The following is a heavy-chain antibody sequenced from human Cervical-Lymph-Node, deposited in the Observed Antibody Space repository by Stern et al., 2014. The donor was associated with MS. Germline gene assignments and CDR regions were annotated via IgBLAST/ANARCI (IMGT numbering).Heavy chain of an antibody. J-gene: IGHJ6*02. CDR2: ISGSGGST. CDR1: GFTFTNYA. CDR3: AKLVGSTVYYAMDV. Sequence: EVQLLESGGGLVQPGGSLRLSCAASGFTFTNYAMIWVRQAPGKGLECVSAISGSGGSTYYADSVKGRFTISRDNPRTTLYMQMNSLRAEDTALYYCAKLVGSTVYYAMDVWGQGTTVTVSS. V-gene: IGHV3-23*01. D-gene: IGHD1-26*01.